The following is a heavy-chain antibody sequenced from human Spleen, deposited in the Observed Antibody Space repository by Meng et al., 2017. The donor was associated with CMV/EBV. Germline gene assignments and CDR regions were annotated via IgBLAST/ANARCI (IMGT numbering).Heavy chain of an antibody. D-gene: IGHD2-8*02. J-gene: IGHJ5*02. CDR2: IIAIFGTA. V-gene: IGHV1-69*05. CDR3: ARGYTGGSRSFDP. Sequence: SVKVSCKASDYTFTTYGINWVRQAPGQGLEWMGGIIAIFGTANYAQKFQGRLTITTDESMSTAYMELSRLTSEDTAVYYCARGYTGGSRSFDPWGQGTLVTVSS. CDR1: DYTFTTYG.